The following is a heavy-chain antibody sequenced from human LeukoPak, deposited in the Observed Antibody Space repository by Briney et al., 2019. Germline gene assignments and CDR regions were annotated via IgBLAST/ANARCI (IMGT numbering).Heavy chain of an antibody. V-gene: IGHV4-38-2*02. CDR2: IYHSGST. CDR1: DFSIGSGYY. Sequence: SETLSLTCSVSDFSIGSGYYWGWIRPPPGEELEWIGSIYHSGSTYYNPSLKSRVTISVDTSKNQFSLKLSSVTAADTAVYYCARQMVRDLYYYYYYMDVWGKGTTVTISS. D-gene: IGHD3-10*01. J-gene: IGHJ6*03. CDR3: ARQMVRDLYYYYYYMDV.